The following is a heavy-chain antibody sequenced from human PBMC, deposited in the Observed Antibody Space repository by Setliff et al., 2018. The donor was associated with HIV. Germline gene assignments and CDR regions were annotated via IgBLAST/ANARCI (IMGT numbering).Heavy chain of an antibody. V-gene: IGHV3-74*03. Sequence: ETLRLSCAASGFTFSSYWMHWVRQAPGKGLVWVSRLKTDGSSTKYADSVKGRFTISRGNAKNTLYLQMDSLRGEDTAVYYCARGYYGSDLQNAMDVWGQGTTVTVSS. CDR3: ARGYYGSDLQNAMDV. CDR1: GFTFSSYW. CDR2: LKTDGSST. J-gene: IGHJ6*02. D-gene: IGHD3-10*01.